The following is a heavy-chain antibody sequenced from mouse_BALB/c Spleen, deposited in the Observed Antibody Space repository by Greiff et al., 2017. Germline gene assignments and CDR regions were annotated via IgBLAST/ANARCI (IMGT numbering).Heavy chain of an antibody. CDR2: IWSGGST. CDR1: GFSLTSYG. J-gene: IGHJ1*01. D-gene: IGHD1-1*01. Sequence: VQLQQSGPGLVQPSQSLSITCTVSGFSLTSYGVHWVRQSPGKGLEWLGVIWSGGSTDYNAAFISRLSISKDNSKSQVFFKMNSLQANDTAIYYCASLYGSSYYWYFDVWGAGTTVTVSS. V-gene: IGHV2-2*02. CDR3: ASLYGSSYYWYFDV.